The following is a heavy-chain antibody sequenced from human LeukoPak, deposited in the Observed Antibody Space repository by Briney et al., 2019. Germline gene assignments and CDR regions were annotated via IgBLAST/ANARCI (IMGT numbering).Heavy chain of an antibody. CDR3: AKDLTIAATAFDY. D-gene: IGHD6-25*01. Sequence: GGSLRLSCAASGFTLSIYGLHWVRQAPGKGLEWVAFISFDGSNKYYADSVKGRFTISRDNSQNTLYLQMNSLTAEDTALYYCAKDLTIAATAFDYWGQGTLVTVSS. J-gene: IGHJ4*02. CDR2: ISFDGSNK. CDR1: GFTLSIYG. V-gene: IGHV3-30*18.